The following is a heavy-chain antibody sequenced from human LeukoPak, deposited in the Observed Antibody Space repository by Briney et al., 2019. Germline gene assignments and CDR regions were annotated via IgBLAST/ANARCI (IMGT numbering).Heavy chain of an antibody. D-gene: IGHD2-2*01. V-gene: IGHV4-59*01. CDR1: GGSITNYY. Sequence: SETLSLTCTVSGGSITNYYWSWIRQPPGKGLEWIGYIHYSGSTKYKSSLKSRVTISVDTSKNQFSLKLNSVTAADTAVYYCARLHFSGYQLLASVWFDPWGQGTLVTVSS. CDR3: ARLHFSGYQLLASVWFDP. CDR2: IHYSGST. J-gene: IGHJ5*02.